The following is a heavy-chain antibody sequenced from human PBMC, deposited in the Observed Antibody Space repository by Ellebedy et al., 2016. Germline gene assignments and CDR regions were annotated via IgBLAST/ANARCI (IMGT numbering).Heavy chain of an antibody. CDR2: INPNSGGT. J-gene: IGHJ4*02. Sequence: ASVKVSCKASGYTFTGYYMHWVRQAPGQGLEWMGWINPNSGGTNYAQKFQGWVTMTRDTSISTAYMELSRLRSDDTAVYYCAAGDGLYGDYPVLSYWGQGTLVTVSS. D-gene: IGHD4-17*01. V-gene: IGHV1-2*04. CDR3: AAGDGLYGDYPVLSY. CDR1: GYTFTGYY.